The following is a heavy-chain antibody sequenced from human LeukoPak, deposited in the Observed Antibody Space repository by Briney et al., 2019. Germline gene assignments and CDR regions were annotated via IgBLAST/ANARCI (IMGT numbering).Heavy chain of an antibody. D-gene: IGHD2-21*02. Sequence: PGGSLRLSCAASGFKFSRYWMSWVRQPPGKGLEWVGNIKEDGREKKYVDSVKGRFTISRDNAKNFLYLEMNSLRVEDTAVCYCARDWNGGDYDTWPWGQGTLVTVSS. V-gene: IGHV3-7*01. CDR3: ARDWNGGDYDTWP. CDR2: IKEDGREK. CDR1: GFKFSRYW. J-gene: IGHJ5*02.